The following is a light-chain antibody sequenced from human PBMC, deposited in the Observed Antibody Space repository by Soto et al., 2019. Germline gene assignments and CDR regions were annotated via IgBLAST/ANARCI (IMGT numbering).Light chain of an antibody. CDR3: SSHTSSNTPVV. CDR1: SSDVGGYNY. J-gene: IGLJ2*01. Sequence: QSALTQPASVSGSPGQSITISCTGTSSDVGGYNYVSWYQHHPGKAPKLMIYDVSNRPSGVSDRFSGSKSGNTASLTVSGLQAEDEADYYCSSHTSSNTPVVFGGGIKLTVL. V-gene: IGLV2-14*03. CDR2: DVS.